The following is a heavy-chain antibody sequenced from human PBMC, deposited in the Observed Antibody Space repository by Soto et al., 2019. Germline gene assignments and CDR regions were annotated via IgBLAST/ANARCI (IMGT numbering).Heavy chain of an antibody. J-gene: IGHJ4*02. Sequence: QLQLQESGSGLVKPSQTLSLTCAVSGGSISSGGYSWSWIRQPPGKGLEWIGYIYHSGSTYYNPSLKSRVTISVDRSKNQFSLKLSSVTDADTAVYFCARSGYSGYDPIDYCGQGTLVTVSS. CDR3: ARSGYSGYDPIDY. D-gene: IGHD5-12*01. CDR1: GGSISSGGYS. CDR2: IYHSGST. V-gene: IGHV4-30-2*01.